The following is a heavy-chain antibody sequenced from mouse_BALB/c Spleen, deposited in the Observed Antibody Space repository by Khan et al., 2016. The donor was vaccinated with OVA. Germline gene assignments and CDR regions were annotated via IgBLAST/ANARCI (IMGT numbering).Heavy chain of an antibody. CDR1: GYTFTSYW. Sequence: QVQLQQPGAELVKPGASVKLSCKASGYTFTSYWLHWVKQRPGQGLEWIGYINPSNGRTHQDEKFKSKATLTVDRSSSTADMELSSLPSEDSAVHSCASGGYGSLAYWGQGTLVTVSA. J-gene: IGHJ3*01. D-gene: IGHD2-10*02. V-gene: IGHV1S81*02. CDR2: INPSNGRT. CDR3: ASGGYGSLAY.